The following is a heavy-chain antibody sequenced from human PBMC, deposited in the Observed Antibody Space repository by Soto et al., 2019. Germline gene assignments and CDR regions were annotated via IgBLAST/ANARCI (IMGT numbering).Heavy chain of an antibody. CDR2: IYYSGST. D-gene: IGHD2-2*01. CDR1: GGSISSHF. V-gene: IGHV4-59*08. Sequence: QVQLQESGPGLVKPSETLSLTCTVSGGSISSHFWSWIRQPPGKGLQWIGHIYYSGSTNYNPSLKSRVSISVDPSTNQLSLQLSSVTAADTAVYFCARQMLPAAPFDFWGQGTLVTVSS. J-gene: IGHJ4*02. CDR3: ARQMLPAAPFDF.